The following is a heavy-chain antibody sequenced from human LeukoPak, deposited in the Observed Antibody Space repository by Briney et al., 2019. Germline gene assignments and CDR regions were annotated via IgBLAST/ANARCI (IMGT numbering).Heavy chain of an antibody. CDR3: TRNTVAAAGDD. J-gene: IGHJ4*02. CDR2: IKPDGSET. V-gene: IGHV3-7*02. D-gene: IGHD6-13*01. Sequence: GGSLRPSCAASGFTFDNSWMNWVRQAPGKGLEWVANIKPDGSETYYVDSVKGRFTVSRDNAKNSPYLHMNSLRAEDTALYYCTRNTVAAAGDDWGQGTLVTVSS. CDR1: GFTFDNSW.